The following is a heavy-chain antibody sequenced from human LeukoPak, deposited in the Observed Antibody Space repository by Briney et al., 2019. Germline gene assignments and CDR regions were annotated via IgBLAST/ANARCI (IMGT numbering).Heavy chain of an antibody. CDR2: IYTSGST. CDR3: ARHCSSSSCPFDY. J-gene: IGHJ4*02. CDR1: GDSISSGAYY. Sequence: PSQTLSLTCVVSGDSISSGAYYWSWIRQPPGKGLEWIGYIYTSGSTNYNPSLKSRVTISVDTSKNQFSLKLSSVTAADTAVYYCARHCSSSSCPFDYWGQGTLVTVSS. V-gene: IGHV4-61*09. D-gene: IGHD2-2*01.